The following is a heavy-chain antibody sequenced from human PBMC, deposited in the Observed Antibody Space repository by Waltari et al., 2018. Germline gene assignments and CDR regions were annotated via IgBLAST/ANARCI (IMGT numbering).Heavy chain of an antibody. CDR1: GFTFSSYS. D-gene: IGHD6-19*01. V-gene: IGHV3-21*01. Sequence: EVQLVESGGGLVKPGGSLRLSCAASGFTFSSYSMNWVRQAPGKGLEWVSSISSSSSYRYYSDSVKGRFTISRDNAKNSLYLQMNSLRAEDTAVYYCARDYGQWLTKGGGMDVWGQGTTVTVSS. CDR3: ARDYGQWLTKGGGMDV. CDR2: ISSSSSYR. J-gene: IGHJ6*02.